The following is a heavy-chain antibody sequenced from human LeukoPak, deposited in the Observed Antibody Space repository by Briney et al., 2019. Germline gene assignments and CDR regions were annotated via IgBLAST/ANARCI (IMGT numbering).Heavy chain of an antibody. CDR1: GYTFTSYD. V-gene: IGHV1-8*01. J-gene: IGHJ6*03. Sequence: GASVKVSCKASGYTFTSYDINWVRQATGQGLEWMGWMNPNSGNTGYAQKFQGRVTMTRNTSISTAYMELSSLRSDDTAVYYCASQDPLGYCSTTTCLPYYYYMDVWGKGTTVTVSS. CDR3: ASQDPLGYCSTTTCLPYYYYMDV. CDR2: MNPNSGNT. D-gene: IGHD2-2*01.